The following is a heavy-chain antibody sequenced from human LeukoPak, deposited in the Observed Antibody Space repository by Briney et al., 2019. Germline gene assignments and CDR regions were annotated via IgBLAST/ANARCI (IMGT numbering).Heavy chain of an antibody. J-gene: IGHJ4*02. CDR3: VPGYCTTTSSSQYVDY. Sequence: GGSLRLSCAVARITFSSFCMNWVRQAPGKGLEWVSYISTSSSTIYYADSVKGRFTISRDNAKNSLYLQMNSLRAEDTAVYYCVPGYCTTTSSSQYVDYWGQGTLVTVSS. CDR1: RITFSSFC. V-gene: IGHV3-48*01. D-gene: IGHD2-2*01. CDR2: ISTSSSTI.